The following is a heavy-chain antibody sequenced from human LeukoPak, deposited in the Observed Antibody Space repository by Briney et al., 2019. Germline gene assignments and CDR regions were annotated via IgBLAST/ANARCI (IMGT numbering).Heavy chain of an antibody. CDR2: ISGSGGST. V-gene: IGHV3-23*01. CDR3: ARDAYGDYRFDY. D-gene: IGHD4-17*01. J-gene: IGHJ4*02. Sequence: PGGSLRLSCAASGFTFSSYAMSWVRQAPGKGLEWVSAISGSGGSTYYADSVKGRFTITRDNSKNTLYLQMNSLRAEDTAVYYCARDAYGDYRFDYWAREPWSPSPQ. CDR1: GFTFSSYA.